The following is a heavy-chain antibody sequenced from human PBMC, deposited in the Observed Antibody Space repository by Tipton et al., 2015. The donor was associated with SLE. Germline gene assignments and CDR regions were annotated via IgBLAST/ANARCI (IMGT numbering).Heavy chain of an antibody. CDR2: ISGTGDAT. CDR3: ARDREQLVGAFDI. D-gene: IGHD6-13*01. Sequence: SLRLSCVASGFSVNVMNWVRQAPGKGLEWGSRISGTGDATYYGDAVKGRFTISRDNSKNTLYLQMSSLSIEDTALYYCARDREQLVGAFDIWGQGTMVTVSS. CDR1: GFSVNV. V-gene: IGHV3-23*01. J-gene: IGHJ3*02.